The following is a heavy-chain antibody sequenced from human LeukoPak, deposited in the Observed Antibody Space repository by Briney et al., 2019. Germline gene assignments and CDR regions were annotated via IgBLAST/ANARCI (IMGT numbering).Heavy chain of an antibody. CDR3: AKDTVTTSEAIDY. CDR1: GFTFDDYA. V-gene: IGHV3-9*01. D-gene: IGHD4-17*01. Sequence: GRSLRLSCVASGFTFDDYAMHWVRQAPGKGLERVSGISWNSGSIGYADSVKGRFTISRDNAKNSLYLQMNSLRAEDTALYYCAKDTVTTSEAIDYWGQGTLVTVSS. CDR2: ISWNSGSI. J-gene: IGHJ4*02.